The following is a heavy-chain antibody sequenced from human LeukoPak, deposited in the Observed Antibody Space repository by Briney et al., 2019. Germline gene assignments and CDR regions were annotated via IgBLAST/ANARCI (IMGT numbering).Heavy chain of an antibody. D-gene: IGHD6-19*01. CDR1: GFTFSDYY. CDR3: ARDGYSSGWYDY. Sequence: GGSLRLSCAASGFTFSDYYMSWIRQAPGKGLERVSYISSSSSYTNYADSVKGRFTISRDNAKNSLYLQMNSLRAEDTAVYYCARDGYSSGWYDYWGQGTLVTVSS. J-gene: IGHJ4*02. CDR2: ISSSSSYT. V-gene: IGHV3-11*05.